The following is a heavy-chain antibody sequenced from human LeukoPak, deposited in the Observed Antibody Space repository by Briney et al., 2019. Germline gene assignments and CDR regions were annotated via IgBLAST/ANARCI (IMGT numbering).Heavy chain of an antibody. Sequence: PVKVSCKASGGTFSSYAISWVRQAPGQGLEWMGGIIPIFGTANYAQKFQGRVTITADKSTSTAYMELSSLRSEDTAVYYCARYDVLGGGDYWGQGTLVTVSS. D-gene: IGHD3-16*01. V-gene: IGHV1-69*06. CDR1: GGTFSSYA. CDR3: ARYDVLGGGDY. J-gene: IGHJ4*02. CDR2: IIPIFGTA.